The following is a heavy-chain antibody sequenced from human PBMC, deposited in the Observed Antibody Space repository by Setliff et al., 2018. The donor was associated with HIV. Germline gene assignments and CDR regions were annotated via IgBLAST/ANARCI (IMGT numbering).Heavy chain of an antibody. CDR3: ARESSEVPAFLFDI. CDR2: IYGSGIT. CDR1: GASITTHW. V-gene: IGHV4-4*07. Sequence: PSETLSLTCTVSGASITTHWWSWIRQPAGKGLEWIGRIYGSGITSYNPSLQRPVTMSVDTSKNQFSLRLNFVTAADTAVYFCARESSEVPAFLFDIWGQGTTVTVSS. D-gene: IGHD2-2*01. J-gene: IGHJ3*02.